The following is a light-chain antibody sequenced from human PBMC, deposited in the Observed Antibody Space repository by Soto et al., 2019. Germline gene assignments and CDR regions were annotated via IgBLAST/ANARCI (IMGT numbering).Light chain of an antibody. CDR3: QQYYSTPLT. V-gene: IGKV4-1*01. CDR2: WAS. J-gene: IGKJ4*01. Sequence: DIVMTQSPDSLAVSLGERATINCKSSQSVLYSSNNNHYLAWYQQKPGQPPKLLIYWASTRESGVPDRFSGGGSGTDFPLTISSLQAEDVAVYYCQQYYSTPLTFGGGTKVEIK. CDR1: QSVLYSSNNNHY.